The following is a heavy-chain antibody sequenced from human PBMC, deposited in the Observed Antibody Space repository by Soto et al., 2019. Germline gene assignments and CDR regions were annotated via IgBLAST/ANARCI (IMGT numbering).Heavy chain of an antibody. CDR2: ISTYSGET. J-gene: IGHJ5*02. Sequence: QVHLVQSGVEVKTPGASVKVSCQASGYPFFTYDISWVRQPRGQGLEWMGWISTYSGETKYAQKFQGRVTMTTDTSTTTAYLELRSLRSDDTAVYYCARHHGPTTSENWFDPWGQGTLVTVSS. V-gene: IGHV1-18*01. CDR3: ARHHGPTTSENWFDP. D-gene: IGHD5-12*01. CDR1: GYPFFTYD.